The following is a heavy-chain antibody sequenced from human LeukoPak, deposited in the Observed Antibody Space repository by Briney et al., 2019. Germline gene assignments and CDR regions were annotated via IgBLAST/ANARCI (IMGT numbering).Heavy chain of an antibody. Sequence: GASVKVSCKASGDSFTINDVNWVRQATGQGLEWMGGIIPIFGTANYAQKFQGRVTITTDESTSTAYMELSSLRSEDTAVYYCASSTGYYYYMDVWGKGTTVTVSS. CDR3: ASSTGYYYYMDV. CDR1: GDSFTIND. J-gene: IGHJ6*03. CDR2: IIPIFGTA. V-gene: IGHV1-69*05. D-gene: IGHD2-8*02.